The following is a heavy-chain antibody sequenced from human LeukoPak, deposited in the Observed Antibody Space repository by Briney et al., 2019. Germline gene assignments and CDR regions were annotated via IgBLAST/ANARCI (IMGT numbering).Heavy chain of an antibody. D-gene: IGHD1-14*01. CDR3: ARVAEPGTKSFGY. CDR1: GFTFSTYA. CDR2: ISGSGGIT. Sequence: GGSLRLSCAASGFTFSTYAMSWVRQAPGKGLEWVSTISGSGGITYYADSVKGRFASSRDNAMTTLYLQMNSLRAEDTAVYYCARVAEPGTKSFGYWGQGTLVTVSS. J-gene: IGHJ4*02. V-gene: IGHV3-23*01.